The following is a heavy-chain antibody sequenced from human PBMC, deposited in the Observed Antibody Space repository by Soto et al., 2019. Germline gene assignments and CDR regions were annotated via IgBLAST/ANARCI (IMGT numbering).Heavy chain of an antibody. CDR1: GGTFSSYA. J-gene: IGHJ6*02. CDR2: IIPIFGTA. Sequence: GAPVKVSCKASGGTFSSYAISWVRQAPGQGLEWMGGIIPIFGTANYAQKFQGRVTITADESTSTAYMELSSLRSEDTAVYYCARQLWFGELLYSSMDVWGQGTTVTVSS. D-gene: IGHD3-10*01. CDR3: ARQLWFGELLYSSMDV. V-gene: IGHV1-69*13.